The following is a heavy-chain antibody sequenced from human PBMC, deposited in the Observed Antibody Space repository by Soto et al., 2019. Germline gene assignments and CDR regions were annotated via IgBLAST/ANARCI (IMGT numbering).Heavy chain of an antibody. CDR2: IIPKLGTA. J-gene: IGHJ4*02. Sequence: QVQLVQSGAEVKKPGSSVKVSCKASGGTFNKYPVTWVRQAPGQGLEWMGGIIPKLGTANYAQKFEGRVTITADESTSTAYMELSSLRSEDTAVYYCASSYGTSWYGDYWGQGTLVTVSS. CDR3: ASSYGTSWYGDY. CDR1: GGTFNKYP. V-gene: IGHV1-69*01. D-gene: IGHD6-13*01.